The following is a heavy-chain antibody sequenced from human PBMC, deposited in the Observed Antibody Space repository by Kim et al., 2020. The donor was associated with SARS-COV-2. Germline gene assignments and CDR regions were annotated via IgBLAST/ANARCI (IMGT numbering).Heavy chain of an antibody. CDR3: ARLTPTTSGWFDP. CDR1: GGSISSSSYY. D-gene: IGHD4-4*01. CDR2: IYYSGST. J-gene: IGHJ5*02. Sequence: SETLSLTCTVSGGSISSSSYYWGWIRQPPGKGLEWIGSIYYSGSTYYNPSLKSRVTISVDTSKNQFSLKLSSVTAADTAVYYCARLTPTTSGWFDPCGQG. V-gene: IGHV4-39*01.